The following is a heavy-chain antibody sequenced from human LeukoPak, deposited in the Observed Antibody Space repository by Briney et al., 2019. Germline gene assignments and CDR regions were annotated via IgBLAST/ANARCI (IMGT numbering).Heavy chain of an antibody. V-gene: IGHV3-21*01. J-gene: IGHJ4*02. Sequence: GGSLRLSCAASGFTFSYYNMNWVRQAPGKGLEWVSSISSSSTYIYYADSVKGRLTISRDNAKNSLYLEMNSLRAEDTAVYYCARDPWTNYGDYVRFDYWGQGTLVTVSS. D-gene: IGHD4-17*01. CDR1: GFTFSYYN. CDR2: ISSSSTYI. CDR3: ARDPWTNYGDYVRFDY.